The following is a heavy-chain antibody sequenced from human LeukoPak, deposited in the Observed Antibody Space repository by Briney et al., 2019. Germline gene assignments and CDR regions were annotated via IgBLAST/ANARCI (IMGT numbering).Heavy chain of an antibody. CDR2: ISYDGSNK. J-gene: IGHJ4*02. CDR1: GFTFSSYG. CDR3: AKDVAFGMERYFGWFPFN. Sequence: GGSLRLSCAASGFTFSSYGMHWVRQAPGKGLERVAVISYDGSNKYYADSVKGRFTISRDNSKNTLYLQMNSLRAEDTAVYYCAKDVAFGMERYFGWFPFNWGQGTLVTVSS. D-gene: IGHD3-9*01. V-gene: IGHV3-30*18.